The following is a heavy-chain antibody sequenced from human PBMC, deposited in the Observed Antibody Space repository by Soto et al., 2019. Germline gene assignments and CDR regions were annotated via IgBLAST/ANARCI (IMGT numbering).Heavy chain of an antibody. Sequence: EVQLLESGGGLVQAGASLRLSCAPFGFTFRNFAMSWVRQAPGKGLEWLSTVDSSGATTYSLDSVKGRFAISRDNSRNSLYLQMNSLRVDDTAVYYCANLGYCSGSTCPLQHWGPGTLVTVSS. CDR2: VDSSGATT. CDR3: ANLGYCSGSTCPLQH. J-gene: IGHJ1*01. CDR1: GFTFRNFA. V-gene: IGHV3-23*05. D-gene: IGHD2-15*01.